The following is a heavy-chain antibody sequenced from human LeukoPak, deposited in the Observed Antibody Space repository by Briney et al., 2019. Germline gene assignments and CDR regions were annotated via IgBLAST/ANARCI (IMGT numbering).Heavy chain of an antibody. J-gene: IGHJ1*01. CDR3: ARIGISARGTNFHH. CDR1: GGTFSSYA. D-gene: IGHD6-13*01. Sequence: ASVKVSCKASGGTFSSYAISWVRQAPGQGLEWMGWINSNSADTNYAQNFQGRVTMTRDTSISTAYMELSRLRSDDTALYYCARIGISARGTNFHHWGQGTLVTVSS. CDR2: INSNSADT. V-gene: IGHV1-2*02.